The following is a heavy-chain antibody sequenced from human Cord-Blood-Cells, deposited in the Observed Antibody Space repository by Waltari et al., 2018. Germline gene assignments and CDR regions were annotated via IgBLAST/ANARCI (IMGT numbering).Heavy chain of an antibody. CDR2: VGYEGSNK. CDR3: ARGWNYFDY. Sequence: QVQLVESGGGVVQPGRSLRLSCAAAGFTFRSYGMPWVRQAPGRGREGGAVVGYEGSNKYYADSVKGRFTISRDNSKNTLYLQMNSLRAEDTAVYYCARGWNYFDYWGQGTLVTVSS. D-gene: IGHD1-1*01. J-gene: IGHJ4*02. V-gene: IGHV3-33*01. CDR1: GFTFRSYG.